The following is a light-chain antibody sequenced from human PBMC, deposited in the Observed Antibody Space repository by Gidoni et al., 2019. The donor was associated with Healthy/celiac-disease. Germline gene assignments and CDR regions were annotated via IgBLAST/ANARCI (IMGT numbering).Light chain of an antibody. CDR3: QQSYSTPRT. Sequence: DIQMPQSPSSLSASVGDRVTLTCRESQSISSYLNWYQQKPGKAPKLLIYAASSLQSGVPSRFSGSGSGTDFTLTISSLQPEDVATYYCQQSYSTPRTFGQGTKLEIK. V-gene: IGKV1-39*01. J-gene: IGKJ2*01. CDR2: AAS. CDR1: QSISSY.